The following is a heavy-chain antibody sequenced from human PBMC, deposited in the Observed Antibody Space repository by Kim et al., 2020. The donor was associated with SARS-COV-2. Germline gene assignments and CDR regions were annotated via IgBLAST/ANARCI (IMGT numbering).Heavy chain of an antibody. Sequence: YTNYADSEKDRFTISTDNAKNSLYMQTNSLRAEDTAVYYCARGRALRGGYWGQGTLVTVSS. V-gene: IGHV3-11*05. CDR3: ARGRALRGGY. D-gene: IGHD4-17*01. CDR2: YT. J-gene: IGHJ4*02.